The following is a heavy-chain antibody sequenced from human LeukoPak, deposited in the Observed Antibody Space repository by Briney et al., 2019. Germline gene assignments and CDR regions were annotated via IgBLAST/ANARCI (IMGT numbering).Heavy chain of an antibody. J-gene: IGHJ4*02. CDR2: ISSSSSTI. V-gene: IGHV3-48*01. CDR3: ARGRFTFGGVFDY. Sequence: GGSLRLSRAASGFTFSSYSMNWVRQAPGKGLEWVSYISSSSSTIYYADSVKGRFTISRDNAKNSLYLQMNSLRAEDTAVYYCARGRFTFGGVFDYWGQGTLVTVSS. CDR1: GFTFSSYS. D-gene: IGHD3-16*01.